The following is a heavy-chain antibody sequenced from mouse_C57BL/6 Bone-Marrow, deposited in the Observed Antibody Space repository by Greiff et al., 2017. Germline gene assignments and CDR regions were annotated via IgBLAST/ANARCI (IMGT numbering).Heavy chain of an antibody. Sequence: VQLKQPGAELAKPGASVKMSCKASGYTFTSYWITWVKQRPGQGLEWIGDIYPGSGSTNYNEKFKSKATLTVDTSSSTAYMQLSSLTSEDSAVYYCARPLDYHYAMDYWGQGTSVTVSS. CDR2: IYPGSGST. V-gene: IGHV1-55*01. CDR1: GYTFTSYW. J-gene: IGHJ4*01. D-gene: IGHD2-4*01. CDR3: ARPLDYHYAMDY.